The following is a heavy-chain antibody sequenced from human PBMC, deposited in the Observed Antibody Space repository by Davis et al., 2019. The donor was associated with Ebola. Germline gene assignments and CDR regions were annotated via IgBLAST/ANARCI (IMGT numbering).Heavy chain of an antibody. CDR2: ISGFGDAT. D-gene: IGHD3-10*01. CDR3: AKIGVRHSGDY. CDR1: GFTFVSYA. V-gene: IGHV3-23*01. Sequence: PGGSLRLSCAASGFTFVSYAMAWVRQAPGKGLEWVSGISGFGDATYYADSVKGRFTIIRDNSRNTVFLQMNSLRVEDTAVYYCAKIGVRHSGDYWGQGTLVTVSS. J-gene: IGHJ4*02.